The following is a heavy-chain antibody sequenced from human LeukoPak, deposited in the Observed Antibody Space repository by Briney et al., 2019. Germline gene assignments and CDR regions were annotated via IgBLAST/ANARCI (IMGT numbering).Heavy chain of an antibody. J-gene: IGHJ6*02. CDR3: ARGATDYFAMDV. CDR2: ITSSTSYI. Sequence: NPGGSLRLSCAASGFTFSSYSMNWVRQAPGKGLEWVSSITSSTSYIYYADSVKGRFTISRDNAKNSLYPQMNSLRAEDTAVYYCARGATDYFAMDVWGQGTTVTVSS. V-gene: IGHV3-21*06. CDR1: GFTFSSYS. D-gene: IGHD5-12*01.